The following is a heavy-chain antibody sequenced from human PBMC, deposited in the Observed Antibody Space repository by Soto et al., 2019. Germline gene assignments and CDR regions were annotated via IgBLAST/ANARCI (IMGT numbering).Heavy chain of an antibody. D-gene: IGHD3-22*01. J-gene: IGHJ4*02. CDR3: AKSPGMYYYDSSGYYHYDY. CDR1: GFTFSSYA. V-gene: IGHV3-23*01. Sequence: GGSLSLCCAASGFTFSSYAMSWVRQAPGKGLEWVSAISGSGDSTYYADSVKGRFTISRDNSKNTLYLQMNSLRAEDTAVYYCAKSPGMYYYDSSGYYHYDYWGQGTLVTVSS. CDR2: ISGSGDST.